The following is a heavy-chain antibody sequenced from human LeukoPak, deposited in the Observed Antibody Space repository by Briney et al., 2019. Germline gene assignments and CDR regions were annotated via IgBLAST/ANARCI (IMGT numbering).Heavy chain of an antibody. Sequence: KSGGSLRLSCTASGFTFRSYAMSWVRQAPGEGLEWVSTISGSGGDIYYADSVKGRFTISRDNSKSTLYLQMNSLRAEDTAVYYCAKDESGYCSSSACYKWFDPWGRGTLVTVSS. CDR1: GFTFRSYA. D-gene: IGHD2-2*01. CDR3: AKDESGYCSSSACYKWFDP. V-gene: IGHV3-23*01. J-gene: IGHJ5*01. CDR2: ISGSGGDI.